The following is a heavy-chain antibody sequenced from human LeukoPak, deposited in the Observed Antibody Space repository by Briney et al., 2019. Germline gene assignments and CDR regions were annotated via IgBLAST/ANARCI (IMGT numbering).Heavy chain of an antibody. CDR1: GFTFDDYA. CDR2: ISWNSGSI. CDR3: AKDRGSGYYFTVYYFDY. J-gene: IGHJ4*02. V-gene: IGHV3-9*01. D-gene: IGHD2/OR15-2a*01. Sequence: GGSLRLSCAASGFTFDDYAMHWVRQAPGKGLEWVSGISWNSGSIGYADSVKGRFTISRDNAKNSLYLQMNSLRAEDTAVYYCAKDRGSGYYFTVYYFDYWGQGTLVTVSS.